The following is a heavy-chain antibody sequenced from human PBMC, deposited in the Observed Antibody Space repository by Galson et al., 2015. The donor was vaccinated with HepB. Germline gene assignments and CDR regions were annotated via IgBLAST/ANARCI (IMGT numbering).Heavy chain of an antibody. CDR2: LNPSNGNS. Sequence: SVKVSCKASGYIFTRFDLNWVRQAPGQGLEWMGWLNPSNGNSGSAQKFQGRVSMTRNISSNTAYMELRGLKFDDTAVYYCARIGFDLWGRGTLVFVSS. CDR1: GYIFTRFD. J-gene: IGHJ2*01. CDR3: ARIGFDL. V-gene: IGHV1-8*01.